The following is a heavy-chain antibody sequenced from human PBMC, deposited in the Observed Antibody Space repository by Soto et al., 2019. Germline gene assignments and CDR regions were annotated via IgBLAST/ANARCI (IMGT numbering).Heavy chain of an antibody. CDR2: ISAYNGNT. D-gene: IGHD3-10*01. CDR3: ARDWFGDQNYYYYGMDV. V-gene: IGHV1-18*01. Sequence: QVQLVQSGAEVKKPGASVKVSCKASGYTFTSYGISWVRQAPGQGLEWMGWISAYNGNTNYAQKLQGRVTMTTDTSTSTAYMELRSLRSDDTAVYYCARDWFGDQNYYYYGMDVWGQGTTVTVSS. CDR1: GYTFTSYG. J-gene: IGHJ6*02.